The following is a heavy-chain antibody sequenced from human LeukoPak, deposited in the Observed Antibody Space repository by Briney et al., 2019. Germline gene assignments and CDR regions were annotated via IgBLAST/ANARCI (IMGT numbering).Heavy chain of an antibody. V-gene: IGHV4-31*03. CDR3: ARSGYDFWSGYSPYYFDY. CDR1: GGSISSGGYY. Sequence: PSQTLSLTCTVSGGSISSGGYYWSWIRQHPGKGLEWIGYIYYGGSTYYNPSLKSRVTISVDTSKNQFSLKLSSVTAADTAVYYCARSGYDFWSGYSPYYFDYWGQGTLVTVSS. D-gene: IGHD3-3*01. J-gene: IGHJ4*02. CDR2: IYYGGST.